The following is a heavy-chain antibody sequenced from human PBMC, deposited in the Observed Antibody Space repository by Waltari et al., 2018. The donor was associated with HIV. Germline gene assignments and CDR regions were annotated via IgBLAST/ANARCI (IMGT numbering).Heavy chain of an antibody. CDR1: GFPFSSYW. J-gene: IGHJ4*02. V-gene: IGHV3-7*01. D-gene: IGHD3-3*01. Sequence: DVYLVESGGDLVQPGGSLRLSCAVSGFPFSSYWLAWVRQAPGKGPEWVADINQNGTEKHYLESVRGRFNISRDNTGKLLFLQLSNLRAEDTAVYYCATEGFWSGFRFDYWGPGTLVIVST. CDR3: ATEGFWSGFRFDY. CDR2: INQNGTEK.